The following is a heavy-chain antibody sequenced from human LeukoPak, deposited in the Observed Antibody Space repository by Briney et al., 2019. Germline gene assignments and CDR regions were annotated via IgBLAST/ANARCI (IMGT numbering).Heavy chain of an antibody. Sequence: SVKVSCKASGYTFTGYYMHWVRQAPGQGLEWMGGIIPIFGTANYAQKFQGRVTITTDESTSTAYMELSSLRSEDTAVYYCARDKGRSLVVPAAIGDWGQGTLVTVSS. CDR3: ARDKGRSLVVPAAIGD. J-gene: IGHJ4*02. CDR1: GYTFTGYY. V-gene: IGHV1-69*05. D-gene: IGHD2-2*01. CDR2: IIPIFGTA.